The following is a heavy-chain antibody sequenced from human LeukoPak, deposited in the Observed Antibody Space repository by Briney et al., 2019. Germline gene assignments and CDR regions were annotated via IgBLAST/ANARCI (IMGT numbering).Heavy chain of an antibody. CDR1: GGTFSSYA. J-gene: IGHJ6*03. V-gene: IGHV1-69*05. Sequence: SVKVSCKVSGGTFSSYAISWVRQAPGQGLEWMGGIIPIFGTANYAQKFQGRVTITTDESTSTAYMELSSLRSEDTAVYYCARGPIINYYMDVWGKGTTVTVSS. CDR3: ARGPIINYYMDV. CDR2: IIPIFGTA.